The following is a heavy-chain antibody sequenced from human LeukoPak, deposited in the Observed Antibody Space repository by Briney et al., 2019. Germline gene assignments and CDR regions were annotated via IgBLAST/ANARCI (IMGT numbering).Heavy chain of an antibody. CDR3: ARDWVHYYGSGSYYNLDY. CDR1: GYTFTSYG. V-gene: IGHV1-18*01. Sequence: VSVKVSCKASGYTFTSYGISWVRQAPGQGLEWMGWISAYNGNTNYAQKLQGRVTMTTDTSTSTAYMELRSLRSDDTAVYYCARDWVHYYGSGSYYNLDYWGQGTLVTVSS. D-gene: IGHD3-10*01. CDR2: ISAYNGNT. J-gene: IGHJ4*02.